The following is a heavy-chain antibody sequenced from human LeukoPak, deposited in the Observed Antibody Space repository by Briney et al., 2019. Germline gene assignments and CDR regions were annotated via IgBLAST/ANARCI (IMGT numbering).Heavy chain of an antibody. CDR3: AKDSRFDY. CDR1: GFTFSSYG. V-gene: IGHV3-30*18. Sequence: GGSLRLSCAASGFTFSSYGMHWVRRAPGKGLEWVAVISYDGSNKYYADSVKGRFTISRDNSKNTLYLQMNSLRAEDTAVYYCAKDSRFDYWGQGTLVTVSS. CDR2: ISYDGSNK. J-gene: IGHJ4*02.